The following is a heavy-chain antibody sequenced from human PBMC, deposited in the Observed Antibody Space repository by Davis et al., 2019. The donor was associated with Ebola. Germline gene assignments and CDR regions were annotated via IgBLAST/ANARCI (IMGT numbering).Heavy chain of an antibody. CDR1: GFTFSSYG. CDR3: AKVIRKGRDYYYMDV. CDR2: IRYDGSNK. V-gene: IGHV3-30*02. D-gene: IGHD2-21*01. J-gene: IGHJ6*03. Sequence: PGGSLRLSCAASGFTFSSYGMHWVRQAPGKGLEWVAFIRYDGSNKYYADSVKGRFTISRDNSKNTLYLQMNSLRAEDTAVYYCAKVIRKGRDYYYMDVWGKGTTVTVSS.